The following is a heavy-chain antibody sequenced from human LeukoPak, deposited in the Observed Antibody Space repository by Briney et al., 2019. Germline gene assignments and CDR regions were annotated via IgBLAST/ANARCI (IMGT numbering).Heavy chain of an antibody. CDR3: ARRTRGSWVDY. CDR2: ISYDGSNK. J-gene: IGHJ4*02. D-gene: IGHD1-26*01. CDR1: GFTFSTYA. Sequence: GGSLRLSCAASGFTFSTYAMHWVRKAPGKGLEWVAVISYDGSNKYYADSVKGRFTISRDNSKNTLSLQMNSLRAEDTAVYYCARRTRGSWVDYWGQGTLVTVSS. V-gene: IGHV3-30*03.